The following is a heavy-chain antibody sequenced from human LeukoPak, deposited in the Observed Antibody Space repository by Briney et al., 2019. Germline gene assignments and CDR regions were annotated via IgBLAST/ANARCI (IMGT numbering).Heavy chain of an antibody. CDR2: IYSSGST. Sequence: SETLSLTCTVSGGSISSSSYYWSWIRQPPGKGLEWIGYIYSSGSTNYNPSLKSRVTISIDTSKNQFSLKLSSVTAADTAVYYCAREGTTVTHFDYWGQGTLVTVSS. J-gene: IGHJ4*02. V-gene: IGHV4-61*01. CDR1: GGSISSSSYY. CDR3: AREGTTVTHFDY. D-gene: IGHD4-11*01.